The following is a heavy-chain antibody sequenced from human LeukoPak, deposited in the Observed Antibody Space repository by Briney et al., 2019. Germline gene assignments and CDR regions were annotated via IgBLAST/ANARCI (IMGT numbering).Heavy chain of an antibody. Sequence: TQTLSLTCTVSGGSISSGGYYWSWIRQHPGKDLEWIGYIYYSGSTYYNPSLKSRVTISVDTSKNQFSLKLSSVTAADTAVYYCARRSGSSGYYYANWFDPWGQGTLVTVSS. CDR2: IYYSGST. CDR3: ARRSGSSGYYYANWFDP. D-gene: IGHD3-22*01. CDR1: GGSISSGGYY. V-gene: IGHV4-31*03. J-gene: IGHJ5*02.